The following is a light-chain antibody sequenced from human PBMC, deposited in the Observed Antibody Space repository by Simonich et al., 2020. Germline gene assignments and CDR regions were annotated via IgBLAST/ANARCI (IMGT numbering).Light chain of an antibody. CDR1: SGSIASNY. J-gene: IGLJ2*01. Sequence: NFMLTQPHSVSESPGKTVTISCTRYSGSIASNYVQWYQQRPGSSPTTVIYEDNQRPSGVPDRFSGSIDSSSNSASLTISGLQAEDEADYYCSSYTSSSTVVFGGGTKLTVL. CDR3: SSYTSSSTVV. CDR2: EDN. V-gene: IGLV6-57*01.